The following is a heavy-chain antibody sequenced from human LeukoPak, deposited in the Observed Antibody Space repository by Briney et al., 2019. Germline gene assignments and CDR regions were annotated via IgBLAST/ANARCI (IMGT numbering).Heavy chain of an antibody. Sequence: ASVKVSCKASGYTFTGYYMHWVRQAPGQGLEWMGWINPNSGGTNYAQKFQGRVTMTRDTSISTAYMELSRLRSDDTAVYYCARANEKASIAALYWGQGTLVTVSS. J-gene: IGHJ4*02. D-gene: IGHD6-6*01. V-gene: IGHV1-2*02. CDR1: GYTFTGYY. CDR2: INPNSGGT. CDR3: ARANEKASIAALY.